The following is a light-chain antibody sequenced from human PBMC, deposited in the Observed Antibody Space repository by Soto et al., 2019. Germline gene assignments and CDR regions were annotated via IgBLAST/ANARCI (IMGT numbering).Light chain of an antibody. CDR1: KLGDKF. V-gene: IGLV3-1*01. CDR3: QAWDNTYVV. Sequence: SYELTQPPSVSVSPGQTASITCSGNKLGDKFVCWYQQKPGQSPVLVIYQDSRRPSGIPERFSGSNSGNTATLTISGTQTMDEADYYCQAWDNTYVVFGGGTKLTVL. CDR2: QDS. J-gene: IGLJ2*01.